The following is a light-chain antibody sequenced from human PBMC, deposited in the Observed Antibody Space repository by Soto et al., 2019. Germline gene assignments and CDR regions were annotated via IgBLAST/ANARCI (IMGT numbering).Light chain of an antibody. CDR3: CSYAGSSFDVV. CDR1: SSDVGSYNL. Sequence: QSALTQPASVSGSPGQSITISCTGTSSDVGSYNLVSWYQQHPGKAPKLMIYEGSKRPSGVSNRFSGSKSGNTASLTISGLQAEDEADYYCCSYAGSSFDVVFGGGTKVTVL. V-gene: IGLV2-23*01. J-gene: IGLJ2*01. CDR2: EGS.